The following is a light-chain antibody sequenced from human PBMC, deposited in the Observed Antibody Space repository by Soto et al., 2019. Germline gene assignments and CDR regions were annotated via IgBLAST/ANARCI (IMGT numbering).Light chain of an antibody. V-gene: IGKV3D-20*02. J-gene: IGKJ1*01. CDR1: QTISSSY. CDR2: DAS. Sequence: EIVLTQSPGTLSLSPGERATLSCRASQTISSSYFAWYQQKPGQAPRLLIYDASNRATGIPARFSGSGSGTDFTLTISSLEPEDFAVYYCQQCNSWPQWTFGQGTKVDIK. CDR3: QQCNSWPQWT.